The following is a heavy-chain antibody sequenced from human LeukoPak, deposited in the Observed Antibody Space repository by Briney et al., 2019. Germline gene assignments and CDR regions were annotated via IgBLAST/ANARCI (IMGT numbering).Heavy chain of an antibody. CDR2: ITPLFGTA. V-gene: IGHV1-69*13. Sequence: SVKVSCKASGGTFSKYTISWVRQRPGQGLEWMGGITPLFGTANYAQKFQGRVTITADESASTAYMELSSLRSEDTAVYYCAKDTRYGSETFGAFDIWGQGTMITVSS. CDR1: GGTFSKYT. CDR3: AKDTRYGSETFGAFDI. D-gene: IGHD3-10*01. J-gene: IGHJ3*02.